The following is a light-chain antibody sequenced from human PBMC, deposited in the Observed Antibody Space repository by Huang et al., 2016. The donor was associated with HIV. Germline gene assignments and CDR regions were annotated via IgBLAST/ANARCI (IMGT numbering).Light chain of an antibody. V-gene: IGKV3-15*01. CDR3: QQYNNWPPEYT. Sequence: EIVMTQSPATLSVSPGERATLSCRASQSVSSNLAWYQQKPGQAPSPLIYGASTRATGVPAKFSGSGSGTKFTLTISSLQSEDFAVYYCQQYNNWPPEYTFGQGTKLEIK. J-gene: IGKJ2*01. CDR1: QSVSSN. CDR2: GAS.